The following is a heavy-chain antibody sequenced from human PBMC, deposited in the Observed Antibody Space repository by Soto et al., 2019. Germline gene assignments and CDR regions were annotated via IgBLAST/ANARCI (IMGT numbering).Heavy chain of an antibody. CDR3: ARPYCSGGSCYSDAFDV. V-gene: IGHV5-51*01. D-gene: IGHD2-15*01. CDR1: GYTFTSYW. J-gene: IGHJ3*01. CDR2: IYPGDSDT. Sequence: PGESLKISCKGSGYTFTSYWIGWVRQMPEKGLEWMGIIYPGDSDTRYSPSFQGQVTISVDKSISTAYLQWSRLKASDSAIYYCARPYCSGGSCYSDAFDVWGQGTMVTVSS.